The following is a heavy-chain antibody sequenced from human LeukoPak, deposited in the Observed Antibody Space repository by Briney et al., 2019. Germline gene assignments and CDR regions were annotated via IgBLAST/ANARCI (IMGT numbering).Heavy chain of an antibody. Sequence: ASVKVSCKASGGTFSSYAISWVRQAPGQGLEWMGIINPSGGSTSYAQKFQGRVTMTRDTSTSTVYMELSSLRSEDTAVYYCARGGYCSSTSCSRGYYYMDVWGKGTTVTVSS. D-gene: IGHD2-2*01. CDR1: GGTFSSYA. CDR2: INPSGGST. V-gene: IGHV1-46*01. CDR3: ARGGYCSSTSCSRGYYYMDV. J-gene: IGHJ6*03.